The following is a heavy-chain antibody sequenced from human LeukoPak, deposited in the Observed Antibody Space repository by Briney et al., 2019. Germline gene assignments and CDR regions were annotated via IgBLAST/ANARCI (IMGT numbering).Heavy chain of an antibody. D-gene: IGHD1-7*01. V-gene: IGHV4-39*07. CDR2: FSSGGSA. Sequence: SETLSLTCIVPGGSISSSSYYWAWIRQSPGTGLEWIGTFSSGGSAYYNPSLTSRVSISKDTSDNQFSLRLYSVTAADTAVYYCARKQTGTMYDVWGQGTQVTVSS. J-gene: IGHJ4*02. CDR1: GGSISSSSYY. CDR3: ARKQTGTMYDV.